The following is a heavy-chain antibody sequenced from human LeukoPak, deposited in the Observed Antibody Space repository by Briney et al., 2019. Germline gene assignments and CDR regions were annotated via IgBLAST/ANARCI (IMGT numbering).Heavy chain of an antibody. J-gene: IGHJ6*02. CDR3: ARHSSQLPSLEYYYYYYGMDV. CDR2: INHSGST. Sequence: PSETLSLTCAVYGGSFSGYYWSWIRQPPGKGLEWIGEINHSGSTNYNPSLKSRVTISVDTSKNQFSLKLSSVTAADTAVYYCARHSSQLPSLEYYYYYYGMDVWGQGTTVTVSS. D-gene: IGHD2-2*01. V-gene: IGHV4-34*01. CDR1: GGSFSGYY.